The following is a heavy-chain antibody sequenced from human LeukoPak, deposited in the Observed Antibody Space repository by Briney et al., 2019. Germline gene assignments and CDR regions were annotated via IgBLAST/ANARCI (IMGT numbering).Heavy chain of an antibody. V-gene: IGHV3-9*03. J-gene: IGHJ3*02. CDR3: AKDISRRDGYNVDAFDI. CDR2: ISWNSGSI. CDR1: GFTFDDYA. Sequence: GGSLRLSCAASGFTFDDYAMHWVRQAPGKGLEWVSGISWNSGSIGYADSVKGRFTISRDNAKNSLYLQMNSLRAEDMALYYCAKDISRRDGYNVDAFDIWGQGTMVTVSS. D-gene: IGHD5-24*01.